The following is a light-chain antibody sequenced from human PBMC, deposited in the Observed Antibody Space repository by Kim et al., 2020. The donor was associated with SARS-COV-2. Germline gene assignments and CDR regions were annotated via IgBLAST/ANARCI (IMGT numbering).Light chain of an antibody. J-gene: IGLJ2*01. Sequence: QLVLTQPPSESGSPGQRVSMSCSGSSSNIGTTSVNWYQQLPGTAFKLLIYYNNRRPSGVPDRFSGSKSGTSASLAISGLQSEDEGEYYCAAWDDSLNGPVFGGGTQLTVL. V-gene: IGLV1-44*01. CDR2: YNN. CDR3: AAWDDSLNGPV. CDR1: SSNIGTTS.